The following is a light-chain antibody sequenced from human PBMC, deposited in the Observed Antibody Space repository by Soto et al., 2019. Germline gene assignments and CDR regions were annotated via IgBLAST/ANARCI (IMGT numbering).Light chain of an antibody. J-gene: IGLJ2*01. CDR1: NIGSKS. CDR2: YDS. V-gene: IGLV3-21*04. CDR3: QVWDSDSDHVI. Sequence: SYELTQPPSVSVAPGKTARITCGGNNIGSKSVHWYQQRPGQAPVLVIYYDSDRPSGIPERFSGCNSGNTATLTIGRVEAGDEADYYCQVWDSDSDHVIFGGGTKLTVL.